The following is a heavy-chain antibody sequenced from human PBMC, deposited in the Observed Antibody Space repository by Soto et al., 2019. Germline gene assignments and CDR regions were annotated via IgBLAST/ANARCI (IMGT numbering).Heavy chain of an antibody. CDR3: PKSGSTSWSSHYYFDF. CDR2: ITDSGDDT. J-gene: IGHJ4*02. Sequence: EVQLLESGGGLVQPGGSLRLSCAASGFTFNNYAMGWVRQAPGKELEWVSAITDSGDDTYYIDSVKGRFTISRDNSKSTLYLQMNSLRAEHSAIYYWPKSGSTSWSSHYYFDFWGQGTLVTVSS. V-gene: IGHV3-23*01. CDR1: GFTFNNYA. D-gene: IGHD3-10*01.